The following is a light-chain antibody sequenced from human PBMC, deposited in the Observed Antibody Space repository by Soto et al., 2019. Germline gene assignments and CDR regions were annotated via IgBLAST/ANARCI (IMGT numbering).Light chain of an antibody. CDR1: QTISSW. J-gene: IGKJ5*01. CDR3: QQYNTYST. CDR2: DAS. Sequence: DIQMTQSTSTLSGSVGDRVTITCRASQTISSWLAWYQQKPGKAPKLLIYDASSLESGVPSRFSGSGSGTEFTLTISSLQPDDFATYYCQQYNTYSTFGQGTRLEIK. V-gene: IGKV1-5*01.